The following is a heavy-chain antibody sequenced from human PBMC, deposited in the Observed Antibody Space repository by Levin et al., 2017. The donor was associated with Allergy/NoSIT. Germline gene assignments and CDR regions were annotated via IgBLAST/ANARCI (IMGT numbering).Heavy chain of an antibody. J-gene: IGHJ3*01. Sequence: SGGSLRLSCAASGFSLSTSPMHWVRQASGKGLEWVAVISFDGSTKSYADSVKGRFTISRDTSENMLYLQMNSLRTEDTALYYCTRDFYGDDFAFDLWGQGTMVTVSS. CDR1: GFSLSTSP. V-gene: IGHV3-30-3*01. CDR3: TRDFYGDDFAFDL. D-gene: IGHD4-17*01. CDR2: ISFDGSTK.